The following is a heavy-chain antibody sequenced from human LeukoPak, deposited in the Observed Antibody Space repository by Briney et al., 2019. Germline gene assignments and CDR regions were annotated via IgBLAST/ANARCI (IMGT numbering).Heavy chain of an antibody. V-gene: IGHV1-18*01. Sequence: GASVKVSCKASGYTFSSHGIGWVRQAPGQGLEWMGWISCYDGETKYAQKFQGRVTMTTDTSTSTAYMELRSLRSDDTAVYYCARDPSNSIGRMTWFDPWGQGTLVTVSS. J-gene: IGHJ5*02. CDR1: GYTFSSHG. CDR3: ARDPSNSIGRMTWFDP. CDR2: ISCYDGET. D-gene: IGHD2/OR15-2a*01.